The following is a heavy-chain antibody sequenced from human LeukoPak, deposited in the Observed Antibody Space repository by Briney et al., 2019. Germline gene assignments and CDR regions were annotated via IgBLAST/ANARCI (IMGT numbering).Heavy chain of an antibody. Sequence: QPGGSLRLSCAASGFTVSSNYMSWVRQAPGKGLEWVAAISYDGSHQFYGGSVKGRFTISRDNSKNTLNLQMSSLRAEDTAVYYCAKWAGDYPYSYMDVWGTGTTVTVSS. CDR1: GFTVSSNY. J-gene: IGHJ6*04. D-gene: IGHD4-11*01. V-gene: IGHV3-30*18. CDR3: AKWAGDYPYSYMDV. CDR2: ISYDGSHQ.